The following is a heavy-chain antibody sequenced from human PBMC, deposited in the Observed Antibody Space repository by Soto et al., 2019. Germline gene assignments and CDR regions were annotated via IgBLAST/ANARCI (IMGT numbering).Heavy chain of an antibody. CDR1: GFTFSSYW. V-gene: IGHV3-48*04. D-gene: IGHD3-22*01. CDR2: ISSSGSSI. J-gene: IGHJ4*02. Sequence: PGGSLRLSCAASGFTFSSYWMHWVRQAPGKGLEWVSYISSSGSSIYYADSVKGRFTISRDNAKNSLYLQMNSLRAEDTAVYYCARPPFYYDSSYSGYWGQGTLVTVSS. CDR3: ARPPFYYDSSYSGY.